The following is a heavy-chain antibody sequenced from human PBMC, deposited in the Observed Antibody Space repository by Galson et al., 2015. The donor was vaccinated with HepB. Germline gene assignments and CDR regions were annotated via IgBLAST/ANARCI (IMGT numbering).Heavy chain of an antibody. CDR1: GFTFDDYA. J-gene: IGHJ6*02. V-gene: IGHV3-43D*03. Sequence: SLRLSCAASGFTFDDYAMHWVRQAPGKGLEWVSLISWDGGSTYYADSVKGRFTISRDNSKNSLYLQMNSLRAEDTALYYCAKSPPLYYGMDVWGQGTTVTVSS. CDR3: AKSPPLYYGMDV. CDR2: ISWDGGST.